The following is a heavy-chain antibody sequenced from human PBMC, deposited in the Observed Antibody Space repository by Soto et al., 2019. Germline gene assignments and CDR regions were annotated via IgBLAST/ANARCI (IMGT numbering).Heavy chain of an antibody. J-gene: IGHJ6*02. CDR2: ISTYNGDA. D-gene: IGHD6-6*01. Sequence: QAQLEQSGAEVKKPGASVKVSCKSSGYTFSTSGISWVRQAPGQGLEWMGRISTYNGDAKYAQRFQGRVTMTTDTSTSTTLMELRSLRSDDTAVYYCAREGPRPYYYYGMDVWGQGTTVTVSS. CDR3: AREGPRPYYYYGMDV. CDR1: GYTFSTSG. V-gene: IGHV1-18*01.